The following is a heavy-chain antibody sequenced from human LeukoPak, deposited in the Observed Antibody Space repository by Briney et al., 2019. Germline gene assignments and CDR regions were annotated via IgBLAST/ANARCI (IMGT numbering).Heavy chain of an antibody. V-gene: IGHV1-2*02. J-gene: IGHJ4*02. Sequence: ASVKVSCKASGYTFTGYYMHWVRQAPGQGLEWMGWINPNSGGTNYAQKFQGRVTMTRDTSISTAYMELSRLRSDDTAVYYCARDPVIAMVRGVISFADYWGQGTLVTVSS. CDR3: ARDPVIAMVRGVISFADY. CDR2: INPNSGGT. D-gene: IGHD3-10*01. CDR1: GYTFTGYY.